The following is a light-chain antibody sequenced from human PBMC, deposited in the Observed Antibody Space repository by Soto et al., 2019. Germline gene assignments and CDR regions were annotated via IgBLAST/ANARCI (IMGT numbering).Light chain of an antibody. CDR2: DAS. CDR3: QQYHSYWT. CDR1: QSISSW. Sequence: IQMTQSPSTLSSSLGDRVTITCRASQSISSWLAWYQQKPGKAPKLLIYDASSLESGVPQRFSGSGSGTELTLTISSLQTEEFLTYYCQQYHSYWTFGQGTKV. J-gene: IGKJ1*01. V-gene: IGKV1-5*01.